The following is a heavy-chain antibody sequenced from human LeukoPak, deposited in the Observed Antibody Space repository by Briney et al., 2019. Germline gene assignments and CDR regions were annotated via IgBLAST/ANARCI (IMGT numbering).Heavy chain of an antibody. J-gene: IGHJ4*02. V-gene: IGHV1-46*02. CDR3: ARGRITVTAEGDY. CDR1: GYTFNGYY. CDR2: INPSGGST. D-gene: IGHD4-17*01. Sequence: ASVKVSCKASGYTFNGYYIHWVRQAPGQGLEWMGIINPSGGSTSYAQKFQGRVTMTRDMSTSTVYMELSSLRSEDTAVYYCARGRITVTAEGDYWGQGTLVTVSS.